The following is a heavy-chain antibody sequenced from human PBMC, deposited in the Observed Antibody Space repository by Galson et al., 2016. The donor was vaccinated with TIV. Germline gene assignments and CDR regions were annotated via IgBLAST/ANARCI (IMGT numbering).Heavy chain of an antibody. V-gene: IGHV3-48*03. CDR3: VREKDYGGCKFDF. D-gene: IGHD4-23*01. CDR1: GLIFHKYD. CDR2: ISISGGAI. Sequence: SLRLSCAVSGLIFHKYDMNWVRQTPGKGLEWISFISISGGAIYCAHSVQGRFTISRDNAKNSLYLQMNSLRGDDTAVYYCVREKDYGGCKFDFWGKGVLVTVSS. J-gene: IGHJ4*02.